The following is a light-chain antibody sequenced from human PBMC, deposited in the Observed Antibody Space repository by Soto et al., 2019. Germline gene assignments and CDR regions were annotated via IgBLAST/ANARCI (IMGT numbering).Light chain of an antibody. J-gene: IGKJ5*01. CDR3: QQRSNWPIT. CDR1: QSVSSY. V-gene: IGKV3-11*01. Sequence: IVLTQSAATLSLSPGERATLSCRASQSVSSYLAWYQQKPGQAPRLLIYDASNRATGIPARFSGSGSGTDFTLTISSLGPEDFAVYYCQQRSNWPITFGQGTRLEIK. CDR2: DAS.